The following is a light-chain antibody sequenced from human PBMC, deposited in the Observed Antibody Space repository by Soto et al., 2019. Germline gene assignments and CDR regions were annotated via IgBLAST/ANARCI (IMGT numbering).Light chain of an antibody. Sequence: DIPMTQSPSTLSASVGDRVTITCRASQSISSWLAWYQQKPGKAPKLLIYDASSLESGATSRFSGSGSGTEFTLTISSLQPDDFATYYCQQYNSYRYTFGQGTKLEIK. V-gene: IGKV1-5*01. CDR3: QQYNSYRYT. CDR1: QSISSW. J-gene: IGKJ2*01. CDR2: DAS.